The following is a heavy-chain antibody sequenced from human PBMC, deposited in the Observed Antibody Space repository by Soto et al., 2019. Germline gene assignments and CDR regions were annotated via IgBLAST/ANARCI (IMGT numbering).Heavy chain of an antibody. CDR3: ARSNYGGNSNWFDP. CDR1: GGSISSGDYY. D-gene: IGHD2-21*02. CDR2: IYYSGST. V-gene: IGHV4-61*08. Sequence: SETLSLTCTVSGGSISSGDYYWSWIRQPPGKGLEWIGYIYYSGSTNYNPSLKSRVTISVDTSKNQFSLKLSSVTAADTAVYYCARSNYGGNSNWFDPWGQGTLVTVSS. J-gene: IGHJ5*02.